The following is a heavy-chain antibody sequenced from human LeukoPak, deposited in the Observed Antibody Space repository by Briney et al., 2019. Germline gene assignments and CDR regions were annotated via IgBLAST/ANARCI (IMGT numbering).Heavy chain of an antibody. CDR2: ISGSGGST. V-gene: IGHV3-23*01. J-gene: IGHJ4*02. CDR3: AKDLGPALRPLDY. CDR1: GFTFSRYY. D-gene: IGHD2-2*01. Sequence: GGSLRLSCAASGFTFSRYYMHWVRQAPGKGLEWVSAISGSGGSTYYADSVKGRFTISRDNSKNTLYLQMNSLRAEDTAVYYCAKDLGPALRPLDYWGQGTLVTVSS.